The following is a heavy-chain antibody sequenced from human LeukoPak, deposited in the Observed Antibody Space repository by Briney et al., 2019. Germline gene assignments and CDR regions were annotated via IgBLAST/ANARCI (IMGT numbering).Heavy chain of an antibody. D-gene: IGHD3-10*01. CDR1: GGPISSSSYY. J-gene: IGHJ4*02. Sequence: SETLSLTCTVSGGPISSSSYYWGWIRQPPGKGLEWIGTIYYSGTTYYKPSLKSRVTISVDTSKNRFSLKLSSLTAAATAVYYCATSYYVSVSYSKQFDYWGQGTLVTVSS. CDR2: IYYSGTT. CDR3: ATSYYVSVSYSKQFDY. V-gene: IGHV4-39*01.